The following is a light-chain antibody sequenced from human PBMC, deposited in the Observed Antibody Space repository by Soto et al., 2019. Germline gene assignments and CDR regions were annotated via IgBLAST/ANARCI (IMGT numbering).Light chain of an antibody. Sequence: MTQSPVTLSVSPGERATLSCRASQGIRNDLTWYQQKPGKAPKLLIYAASSLQSGVPSRFSGSGSGTDFTLTISSLQPEDFATYYCLQDDNYPLTFGGGTKVDIK. CDR2: AAS. J-gene: IGKJ4*01. CDR3: LQDDNYPLT. CDR1: QGIRND. V-gene: IGKV1-6*01.